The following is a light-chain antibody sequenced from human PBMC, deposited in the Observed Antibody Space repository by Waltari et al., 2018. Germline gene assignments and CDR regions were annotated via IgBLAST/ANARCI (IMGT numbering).Light chain of an antibody. J-gene: IGLJ3*02. Sequence: QSALTQPASVSGSPGQSITISCTGPISDVGGFNSVSWYQVHPGQAPRVMIYDVINPPSGVSDRFSASKSGNTASLTISGLQAEDEGDYYCSSQSTNSVVLFGGGTKLTVL. V-gene: IGLV2-14*03. CDR1: ISDVGGFNS. CDR2: DVI. CDR3: SSQSTNSVVL.